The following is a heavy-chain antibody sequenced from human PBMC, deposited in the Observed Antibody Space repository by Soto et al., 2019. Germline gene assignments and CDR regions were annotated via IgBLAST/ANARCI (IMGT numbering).Heavy chain of an antibody. Sequence: SETLSLTCTVSGGSISSSRYYWGWIRQPPGKGLEWIGSIYYSESTYYNPSLKSRVTISVDTSKNQFSLKLSSVTAADTAVYYCARLDFSGYSSGWYAEYYFDYWGQGTLVTVSS. D-gene: IGHD6-19*01. CDR1: GGSISSSRYY. J-gene: IGHJ4*02. CDR2: IYYSEST. V-gene: IGHV4-39*01. CDR3: ARLDFSGYSSGWYAEYYFDY.